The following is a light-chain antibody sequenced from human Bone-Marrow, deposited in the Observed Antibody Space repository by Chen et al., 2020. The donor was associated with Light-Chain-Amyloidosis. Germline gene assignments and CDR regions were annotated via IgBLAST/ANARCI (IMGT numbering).Light chain of an antibody. J-gene: IGLJ3*02. CDR3: SSYTSSSTRV. Sequence: QSALTQPASVSGSPGQSITISCTGTSSDIGDYNYVSWYQQHPGKAPKLMIYDVSNRPSGVSDRFSGSKSGGTASLTISGLQAEDEAGYFCSSYTSSSTRVFGGGTKLTVL. CDR1: SSDIGDYNY. V-gene: IGLV2-14*01. CDR2: DVS.